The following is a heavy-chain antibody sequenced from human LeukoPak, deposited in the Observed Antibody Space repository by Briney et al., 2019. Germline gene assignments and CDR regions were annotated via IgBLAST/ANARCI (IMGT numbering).Heavy chain of an antibody. D-gene: IGHD2-2*01. CDR1: GYTFTSYA. CDR2: INPNSDNT. V-gene: IGHV1-8*03. CDR3: AIGAVGFDY. J-gene: IGHJ4*02. Sequence: ASVRVSCKASGYTFTSYAMHWVRQAPGQRLEWMGWINPNSDNTDYAQKFQGRVTFTRNTSINTAYMELTSLRSEDTAVYYCAIGAVGFDYWGQGTLVTVSS.